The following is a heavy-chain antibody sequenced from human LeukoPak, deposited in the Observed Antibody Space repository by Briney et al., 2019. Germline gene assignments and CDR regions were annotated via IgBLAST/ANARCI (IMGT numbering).Heavy chain of an antibody. Sequence: SVKVSCKASGGTFSSYAISWVRQAPGQGLEWIGGIIPIFGTANYAQKFQGRVTITTDESTSTAYMELSSLRSEDTAVYYCARGLVPGNYYYYYMDVWGKGTTVTVSS. J-gene: IGHJ6*03. D-gene: IGHD3-16*02. CDR1: GGTFSSYA. CDR3: ARGLVPGNYYYYYMDV. V-gene: IGHV1-69*05. CDR2: IIPIFGTA.